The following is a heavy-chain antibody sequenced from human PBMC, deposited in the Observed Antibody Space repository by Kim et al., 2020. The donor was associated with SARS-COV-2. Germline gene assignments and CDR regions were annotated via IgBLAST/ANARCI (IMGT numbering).Heavy chain of an antibody. Sequence: GGSLRLSCAASGFTFDDYAMHWVRQAPGKGLEWVSGISWNSGSIGYADSVKGRFTISRDNAKNSMYLQMNSLRAEDTALYYCAKGGPQGFDPWGQGTLVTVSS. CDR3: AKGGPQGFDP. J-gene: IGHJ5*02. V-gene: IGHV3-9*01. D-gene: IGHD5-12*01. CDR1: GFTFDDYA. CDR2: ISWNSGSI.